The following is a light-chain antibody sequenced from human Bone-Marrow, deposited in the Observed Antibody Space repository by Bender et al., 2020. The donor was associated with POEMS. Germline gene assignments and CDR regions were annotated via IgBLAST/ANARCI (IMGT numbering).Light chain of an antibody. CDR3: QSHDSSLSGVV. J-gene: IGLJ2*01. CDR1: SSNIGAHA. V-gene: IGLV1-44*01. CDR2: SDN. Sequence: QSVLTQPPSASGTPGQRVTISCSGGSSNIGAHAVNWYQHLPGTAPKLLIYSDNQRPSGVPDRFYAFKSGTSASLSIAGLQAEEEAEYDCQSHDSSLSGVVFGGGTKLAVL.